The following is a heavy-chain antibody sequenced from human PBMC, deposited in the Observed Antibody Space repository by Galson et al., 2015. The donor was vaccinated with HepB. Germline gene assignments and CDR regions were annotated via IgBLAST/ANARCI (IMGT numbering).Heavy chain of an antibody. J-gene: IGHJ6*02. D-gene: IGHD2-15*01. V-gene: IGHV1-24*01. CDR1: GYTLTELS. Sequence: SVKVSCKVSGYTLTELSMHWVRQAPGKGLEWMGGFDPEDGETIYAQKFQGRVTMTEDTSTDTAYMELSSLRSEDTAVYYCASSHRMVAATSQLGFYYSYGMDVWGQGTTVTVSS. CDR3: ASSHRMVAATSQLGFYYSYGMDV. CDR2: FDPEDGET.